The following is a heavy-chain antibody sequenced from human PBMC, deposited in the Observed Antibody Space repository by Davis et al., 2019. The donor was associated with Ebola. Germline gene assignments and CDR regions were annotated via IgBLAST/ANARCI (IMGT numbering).Heavy chain of an antibody. CDR3: TRDLYRSGDVAFDI. CDR2: VTTNADAT. D-gene: IGHD3-10*01. J-gene: IGHJ3*02. Sequence: GESLKISCAASGFSFSNYAMNWVRQAPGKGLEWVSTVTTNADATFYAVSVKGRFTISRDNAKNSLYLHMNSLRAEDTAVYYCTRDLYRSGDVAFDIWGQGTMVTVSS. V-gene: IGHV3-21*01. CDR1: GFSFSNYA.